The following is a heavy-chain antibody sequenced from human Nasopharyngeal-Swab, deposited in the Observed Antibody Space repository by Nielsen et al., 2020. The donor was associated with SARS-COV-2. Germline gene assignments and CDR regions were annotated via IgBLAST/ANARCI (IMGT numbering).Heavy chain of an antibody. J-gene: IGHJ2*01. Sequence: RQAPGKGLEWIGNIHHSGSTNYNPSLKSRVTISVDTSKNQFSLKLTSVTAADTAIYYCARGYHDKSVYYYDWYFDLWGRGTPVTVSS. CDR3: ARGYHDKSVYYYDWYFDL. D-gene: IGHD3-22*01. V-gene: IGHV4-59*01. CDR2: IHHSGST.